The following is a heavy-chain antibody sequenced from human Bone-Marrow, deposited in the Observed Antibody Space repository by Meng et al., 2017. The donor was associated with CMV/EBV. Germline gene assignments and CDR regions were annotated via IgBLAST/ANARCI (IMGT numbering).Heavy chain of an antibody. V-gene: IGHV3-23*03. CDR2: IYSGGSST. CDR1: GFTFSSYA. D-gene: IGHD6-6*01. J-gene: IGHJ6*02. Sequence: GESLKISCAASGFTFSSYAMSWVRQAPGKGLEWVSVIYSGGSSTYYADSVKGRFTISRDNSKNTLYLQMNSLRAEDTAVYYCAKDGPGIAARPYYYGMDVWGQGTTVTVSS. CDR3: AKDGPGIAARPYYYGMDV.